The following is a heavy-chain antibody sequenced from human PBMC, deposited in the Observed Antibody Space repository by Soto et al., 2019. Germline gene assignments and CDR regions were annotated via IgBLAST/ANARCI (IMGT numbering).Heavy chain of an antibody. CDR1: GYTFTSYG. CDR2: ISAHNGNT. Sequence: QVHLVQSGAEVKKPGASVKVSCKAAGYTFTSYGITWVRQAPGQGLEWMGWISAHNGNTDYAQKLQGRVIVNRDTSTSKAYMELRSLRSDDTAVYYCARGRYGDHWGQGALVTVSS. CDR3: ARGRYGDH. J-gene: IGHJ1*01. D-gene: IGHD3-10*01. V-gene: IGHV1-18*01.